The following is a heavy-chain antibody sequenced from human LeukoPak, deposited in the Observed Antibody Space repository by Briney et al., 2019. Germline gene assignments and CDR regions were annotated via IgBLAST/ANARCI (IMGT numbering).Heavy chain of an antibody. CDR3: ARVMSASVWRTYGSYYYYYYMDV. Sequence: GGSLRLSCAASGFTFSSYWMTWVRQAPGKGLEWVANIKQGGREKYSVDSVKGRFTVSRDNAKNSLYMQMNSLRAEDTAVYYCARVMSASVWRTYGSYYYYYYMDVWGKGTTVTVSS. J-gene: IGHJ6*03. V-gene: IGHV3-7*01. D-gene: IGHD3-16*01. CDR1: GFTFSSYW. CDR2: IKQGGREK.